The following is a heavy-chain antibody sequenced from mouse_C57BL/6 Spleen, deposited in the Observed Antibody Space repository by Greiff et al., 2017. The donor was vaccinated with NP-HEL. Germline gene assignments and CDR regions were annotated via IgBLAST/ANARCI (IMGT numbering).Heavy chain of an antibody. D-gene: IGHD3-2*02. Sequence: QVQLQQPGAELVKPGASVKLSCKASGYTFTSYWMQWVKQRPGQGLEWIGEIDPSDSYTNYNQKFKGKATLTVDTSPSTAYMQLSSLTSEDSAVYYCARSPDSSGYGGYFDYWGQGTTLTVSS. V-gene: IGHV1-50*01. CDR1: GYTFTSYW. CDR2: IDPSDSYT. J-gene: IGHJ2*01. CDR3: ARSPDSSGYGGYFDY.